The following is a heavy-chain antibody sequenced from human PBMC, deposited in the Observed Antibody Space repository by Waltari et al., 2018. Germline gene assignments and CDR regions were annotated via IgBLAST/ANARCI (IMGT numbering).Heavy chain of an antibody. CDR1: GGTFSSYA. V-gene: IGHV1-69*04. CDR2: IIPILGIA. D-gene: IGHD6-13*01. Sequence: QVQLVQSGAEVKKPGSSVKVSCKASGGTFSSYAISWVRQAPGQGLEWMGGIIPILGIANDAQKFQGRVTITADESTSTAYMELSSLRSEDTAVYYCARDGRTAAASDYFDYWGQGTLVTVSS. J-gene: IGHJ4*02. CDR3: ARDGRTAAASDYFDY.